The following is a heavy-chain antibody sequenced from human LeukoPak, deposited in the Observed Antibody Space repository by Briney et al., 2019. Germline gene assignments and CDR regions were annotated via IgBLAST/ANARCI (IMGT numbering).Heavy chain of an antibody. CDR2: IHSSGIT. V-gene: IGHV4-4*07. Sequence: SETLSLTCTVSGGSISSYYWSWIRQPAGKGLEWIGRIHSSGITNYNPSLRGRVTMSVDTSKNQFSLNLSSVTAADTAVYYCARAFRYSSGWYFDYWGQGALVTVSS. J-gene: IGHJ4*02. CDR3: ARAFRYSSGWYFDY. D-gene: IGHD6-19*01. CDR1: GGSISSYY.